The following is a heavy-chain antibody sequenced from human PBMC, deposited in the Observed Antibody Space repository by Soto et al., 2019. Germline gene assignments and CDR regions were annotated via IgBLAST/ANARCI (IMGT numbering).Heavy chain of an antibody. J-gene: IGHJ4*02. CDR1: GFTFSSDA. CDR3: AKRRGAGGHFDY. D-gene: IGHD2-15*01. V-gene: IGHV3-23*01. Sequence: PGGSLRLSCAASGFTFSSDAMSWVRQAPGKGLEWVSAISGSGGSTYYADSVRGRFTISRDNSKDTLSLQMNSLRAEDTAVYYCAKRRGAGGHFDYWGQGALVTVSS. CDR2: ISGSGGST.